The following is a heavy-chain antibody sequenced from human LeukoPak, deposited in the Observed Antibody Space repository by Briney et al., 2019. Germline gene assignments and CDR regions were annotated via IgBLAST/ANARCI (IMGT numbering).Heavy chain of an antibody. CDR2: ISYDGSNK. Sequence: GGSLRLSCAASGFTFNNYGMHWVRQAPGKGLEWVAVISYDGSNKYYADSVKGRFTISRDNSKNTLYLQMNSLRAEDTAVYYCARAAVITFGAFDIWGQGTMVTVSS. V-gene: IGHV3-30*03. J-gene: IGHJ3*02. CDR1: GFTFNNYG. CDR3: ARAAVITFGAFDI. D-gene: IGHD3-22*01.